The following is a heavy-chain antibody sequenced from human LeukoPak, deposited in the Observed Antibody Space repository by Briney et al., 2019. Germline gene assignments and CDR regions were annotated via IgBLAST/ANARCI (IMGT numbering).Heavy chain of an antibody. J-gene: IGHJ4*02. CDR3: VRQYCSSTSCLDDFDY. CDR2: IYHSGST. D-gene: IGHD2-2*01. CDR1: GYSISSGYY. V-gene: IGHV4-38-2*01. Sequence: SETLSLTCAVSGYSISSGYYWGWIRQPPGKGLEWIGSIYHSGSTYYNPSLKSRVTISVDTSKNQFSLKLSSVTAADTAVYYCVRQYCSSTSCLDDFDYWGQGTLVTVSS.